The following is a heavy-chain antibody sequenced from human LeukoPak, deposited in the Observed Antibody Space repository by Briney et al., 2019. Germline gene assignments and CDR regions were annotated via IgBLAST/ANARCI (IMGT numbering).Heavy chain of an antibody. CDR1: GGSISSYY. CDR3: ARRRIGDSTITNYNWFDR. Sequence: ETPSLTCTVSGGSISSYYWNWIRQPPGGGLEWIGFIHDSGSTNYNPSLKSRVTISVNTSKNQFSLKLRSVTAADTAVYYCARRRIGDSTITNYNWFDRWGQGMLVAVSS. CDR2: IHDSGST. V-gene: IGHV4-59*08. J-gene: IGHJ5*01. D-gene: IGHD4-11*01.